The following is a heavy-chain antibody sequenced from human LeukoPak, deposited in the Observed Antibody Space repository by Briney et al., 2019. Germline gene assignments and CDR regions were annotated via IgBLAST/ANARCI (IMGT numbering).Heavy chain of an antibody. V-gene: IGHV4-34*01. D-gene: IGHD4-17*01. CDR2: IHHDGRT. CDR1: GGSLSGYY. CDR3: ARGAVLRDYGDTVNAYDL. Sequence: SETLSLTCAVSGGSLSGYYWSWIRQSPGKGLEWMGDIHHDGRTKYKSSFKSRVTIFLDSSKNEVSLRLSPVTPADTALYFCARGAVLRDYGDTVNAYDLWGQGTMVTVAP. J-gene: IGHJ3*01.